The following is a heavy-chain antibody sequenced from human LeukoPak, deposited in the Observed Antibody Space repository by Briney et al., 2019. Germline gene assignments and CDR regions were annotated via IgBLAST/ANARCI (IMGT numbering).Heavy chain of an antibody. CDR1: GFTFSSYG. D-gene: IGHD3-10*01. J-gene: IGHJ4*02. CDR2: IRYDGSNK. Sequence: GGSLGLSCAASGFTFSSYGMHWVRQAPGKGLEWVAFIRYDGSNKYYADSVKGRFTISGDNSKNTLYLQMNSLRAEDTAVYYCAKDRSGSPIGWGQGTPVTVSS. CDR3: AKDRSGSPIG. V-gene: IGHV3-30*02.